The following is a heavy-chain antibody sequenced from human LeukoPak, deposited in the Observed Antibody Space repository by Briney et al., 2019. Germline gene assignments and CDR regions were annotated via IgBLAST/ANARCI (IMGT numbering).Heavy chain of an antibody. CDR3: ARTGMVYYDFWSGYYAGNWFDP. CDR2: IYYSGST. J-gene: IGHJ5*02. CDR1: GYSISSGYY. V-gene: IGHV4-38-2*01. D-gene: IGHD3-3*01. Sequence: SETLSLTCVVSGYSISSGYYWGWIRQPPGKGLEWIGYIYYSGSTYYNPSLKSRVTISVDTSKNQFSLKLSSVTAADTAVYYCARTGMVYYDFWSGYYAGNWFDPWGQGTLVTVSS.